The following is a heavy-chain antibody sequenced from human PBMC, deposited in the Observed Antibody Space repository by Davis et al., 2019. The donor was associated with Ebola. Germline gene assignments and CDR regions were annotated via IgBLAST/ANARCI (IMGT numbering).Heavy chain of an antibody. D-gene: IGHD6-13*01. J-gene: IGHJ4*02. CDR1: GGSISSYY. V-gene: IGHV4-59*01. Sequence: GSLRLSCTVSGGSISSYYWSWIRQPPGKGLEWIGEINHSGSTNYNPSLKSRVTISVDTSKNQFSLKLSSVTAADTAVYYCARLAAADEGLDYWGQGTLVTVSS. CDR2: INHSGST. CDR3: ARLAAADEGLDY.